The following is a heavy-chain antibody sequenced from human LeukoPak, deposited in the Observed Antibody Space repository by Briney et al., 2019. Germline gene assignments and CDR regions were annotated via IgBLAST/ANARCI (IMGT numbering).Heavy chain of an antibody. D-gene: IGHD3-22*01. J-gene: IGHJ1*01. V-gene: IGHV1-2*06. CDR3: ARDSYYDSSGYYSSEYFQH. CDR1: GYTFTGYY. Sequence: ASVKVSCKASGYTFTGYYMHWVRQAPGHGLEWMGRINPNSGGTNYAQKFQGRVTMTRDTSISTAYMELSRLRSDDTAVYYCARDSYYDSSGYYSSEYFQHWGQGTLVTVSS. CDR2: INPNSGGT.